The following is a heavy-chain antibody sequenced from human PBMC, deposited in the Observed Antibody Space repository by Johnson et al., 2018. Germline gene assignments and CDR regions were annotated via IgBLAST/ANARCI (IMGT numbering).Heavy chain of an antibody. Sequence: VQLVESGGGLAQXGGSXRLXCAASEFTFSNSDMHWVRPATGKGLEWVSTIGGGGDIYYRYSVKGRFPISREKAKNSLSLQLDLLRAGDTAVYYCARSRAFTGEPYFCYMDVWGKGTTVTVSS. CDR2: IGGGGDI. D-gene: IGHD2-8*02. CDR3: ARSRAFTGEPYFCYMDV. CDR1: EFTFSNSD. V-gene: IGHV3-13*01. J-gene: IGHJ6*03.